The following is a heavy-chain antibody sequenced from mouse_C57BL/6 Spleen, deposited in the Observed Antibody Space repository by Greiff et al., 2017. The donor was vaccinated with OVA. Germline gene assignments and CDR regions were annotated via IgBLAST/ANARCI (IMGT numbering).Heavy chain of an antibody. CDR2: IWSGGST. CDR1: GFSLTSYG. V-gene: IGHV2-4*01. Sequence: VKLQQSGPGLVQPSQSLSITCTVSGFSLTSYGVHWVRQPPGKGLEWLGVIWSGGSTDYNAAFISRLSISKDNSKSQVFFKMNSLQADDTAIYYCAKNVAYYYGSSSYYYAMDYWGQGTSVTVSS. J-gene: IGHJ4*01. CDR3: AKNVAYYYGSSSYYYAMDY. D-gene: IGHD1-1*01.